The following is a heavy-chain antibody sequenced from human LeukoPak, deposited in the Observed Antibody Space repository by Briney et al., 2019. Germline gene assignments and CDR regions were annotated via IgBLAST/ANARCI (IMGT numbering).Heavy chain of an antibody. J-gene: IGHJ4*02. CDR2: IYHSGST. V-gene: IGHV4-4*02. D-gene: IGHD3-22*01. CDR3: ARAGDYYDSSGYYHFDY. Sequence: SETLSLTCAVSGGSISSSNWCRWVRQPPGKGLEWSGEIYHSGSTNYNPSLKSRVTISEDKSKNQFSLKLSSVTAADTAVYYCARAGDYYDSSGYYHFDYWGQGTLVTVSS. CDR1: GGSISSSNW.